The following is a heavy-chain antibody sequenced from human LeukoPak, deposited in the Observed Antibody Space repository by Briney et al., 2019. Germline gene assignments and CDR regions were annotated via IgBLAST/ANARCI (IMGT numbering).Heavy chain of an antibody. Sequence: SQTLSFTCTVSGGSISSGDYYWSWIRQPPGKGLEWIGYIYYSGSTYYNPSLKSRITISLDTSKSQFSLKVSSVTVADTAVYYCARGKPYDWTYYFDYWGQGTLVTVSS. CDR3: ARGKPYDWTYYFDY. CDR2: IYYSGST. D-gene: IGHD5-12*01. CDR1: GGSISSGDYY. J-gene: IGHJ4*02. V-gene: IGHV4-30-4*08.